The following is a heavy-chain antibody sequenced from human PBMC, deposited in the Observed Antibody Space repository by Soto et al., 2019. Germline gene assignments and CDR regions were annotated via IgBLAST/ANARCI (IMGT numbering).Heavy chain of an antibody. Sequence: SETLSLTCAAFGGSFSGYSWSWIRLPPGKGLERNGEINHSGSTKYNPYLKSRVNLSVDTFKNQFSLKLNSVTAADTAVYYYARRHLERDEAPYYYYYMDVWDPGTTVTVSS. V-gene: IGHV4-34*01. CDR3: ARRHLERDEAPYYYYYMDV. CDR1: GGSFSGYS. D-gene: IGHD1-1*01. CDR2: INHSGST. J-gene: IGHJ6*03.